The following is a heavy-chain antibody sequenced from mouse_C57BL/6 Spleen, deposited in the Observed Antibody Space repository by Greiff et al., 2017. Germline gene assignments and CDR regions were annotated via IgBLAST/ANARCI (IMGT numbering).Heavy chain of an antibody. CDR1: GYAFSSSW. V-gene: IGHV1-82*01. D-gene: IGHD1-1*01. CDR3: ARDIPDYYCNVNWFAD. J-gene: IGHJ3*01. Sequence: VQLQESGPELVKPGASVKISCKASGYAFSSSWMNWVKQRPGKGLEWIGRIYPGDGDTNYNGKFKGKATLTADKSSSTAYMQLSSLTSEDSAVYFCARDIPDYYCNVNWFADWGQGTLVTVSA. CDR2: IYPGDGDT.